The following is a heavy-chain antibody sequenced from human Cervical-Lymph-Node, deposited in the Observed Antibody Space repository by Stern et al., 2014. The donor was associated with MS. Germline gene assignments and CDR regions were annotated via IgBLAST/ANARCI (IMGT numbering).Heavy chain of an antibody. CDR1: GGTFSTYV. J-gene: IGHJ6*02. V-gene: IGHV1-69*01. CDR3: ARLDTSGYFYYDMDV. Sequence: QVQLVQSGAEVKKPGSSVKVSCKASGGTFSTYVINWVRQAPGQGLEWMGGIALIFETTNYAQKFQGRVTITADESTSTVYMELSSQRSEDTAVYYCARLDTSGYFYYDMDVWGQGTTVTVSS. D-gene: IGHD3-22*01. CDR2: IALIFETT.